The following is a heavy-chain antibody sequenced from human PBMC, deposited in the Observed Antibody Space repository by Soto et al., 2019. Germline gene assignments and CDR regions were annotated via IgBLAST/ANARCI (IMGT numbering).Heavy chain of an antibody. D-gene: IGHD4-17*01. J-gene: IGHJ4*02. Sequence: QVQLEESGGGVVQPGRSLRLSCEASGFTFNTYSMHWVRQPPGKGVEWLAAIWYDGTQKYYADSVKGRFIISRDNSKKTLYLEMNSLRAEDTAVYYCARAGGTTVTGLWHFDSWGQGTLVTVSS. CDR2: IWYDGTQK. V-gene: IGHV3-33*01. CDR1: GFTFNTYS. CDR3: ARAGGTTVTGLWHFDS.